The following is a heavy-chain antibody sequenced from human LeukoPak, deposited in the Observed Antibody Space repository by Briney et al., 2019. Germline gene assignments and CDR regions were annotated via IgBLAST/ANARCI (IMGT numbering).Heavy chain of an antibody. CDR1: GFTFSSYG. D-gene: IGHD3-3*01. V-gene: IGHV3-33*08. Sequence: SGGSLRLSCAASGFTFSSYGMHWVRQAPGKGLEWVAVIWYDGSNKYYADSVKGRFTISRDNSKNTLYLQMNSLRAEDTAVYYCATRPITIFGVVIRDWGQGTLVTVSS. J-gene: IGHJ4*02. CDR3: ATRPITIFGVVIRD. CDR2: IWYDGSNK.